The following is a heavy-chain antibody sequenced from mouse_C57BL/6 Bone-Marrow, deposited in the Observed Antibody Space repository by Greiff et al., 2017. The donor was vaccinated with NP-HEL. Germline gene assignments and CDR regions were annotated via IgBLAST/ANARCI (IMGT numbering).Heavy chain of an antibody. CDR2: ISYDGSN. Sequence: EVQLVESGPGLVKPSQSLSLTCSVTGYSITSGYYWNWIRQFPGNKLEWMGYISYDGSNNYNPSLKNRISITRDTSKNQFFLKLNSVTTEDTATYYCARVGWLRGYFDVWGTGTTVTVSS. J-gene: IGHJ1*03. CDR1: GYSITSGYY. CDR3: ARVGWLRGYFDV. V-gene: IGHV3-6*01. D-gene: IGHD2-2*01.